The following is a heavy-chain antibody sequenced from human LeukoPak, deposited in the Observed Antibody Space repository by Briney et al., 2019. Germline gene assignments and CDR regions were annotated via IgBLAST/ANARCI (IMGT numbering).Heavy chain of an antibody. V-gene: IGHV1-69*13. CDR3: TTRACHAGGCSSSFYYYYGLHF. Sequence: SVKVSCKASGNSISNYAVSWVRQAPGQGFEWMGGIIPIFGTADYAQKCQGRVTITADQSTSTTYMALSSLKSEDTATYYCTTRACHAGGCSSSFYYYYGLHFWGQGTTVSVSS. D-gene: IGHD3-16*01. J-gene: IGHJ6*02. CDR2: IIPIFGTA. CDR1: GNSISNYA.